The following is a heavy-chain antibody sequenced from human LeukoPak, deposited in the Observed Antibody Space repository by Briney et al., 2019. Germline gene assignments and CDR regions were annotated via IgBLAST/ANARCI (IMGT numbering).Heavy chain of an antibody. V-gene: IGHV1-18*01. CDR1: GYTFTSYG. CDR3: AGIVGAPAYNWFDP. Sequence: VSVKVSCKASGYTFTSYGISWVRQAPGQGLEWMGWISAYNGNTNYAQKLQGRVTMTTDTSTSTAYMELRSLRSDDTAVYYCAGIVGAPAYNWFDPWGQGTLVTVSS. J-gene: IGHJ5*02. CDR2: ISAYNGNT. D-gene: IGHD1-26*01.